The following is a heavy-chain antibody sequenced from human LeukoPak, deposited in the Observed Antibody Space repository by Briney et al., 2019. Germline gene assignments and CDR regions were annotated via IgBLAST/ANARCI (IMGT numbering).Heavy chain of an antibody. CDR1: GYTFTSYD. Sequence: ASVKVSCKASGYTFTSYDFNWVRQAPGQRPEWMGWMSPNSGDTGYAQKFQDRVTMTRNTSISTAYMELSSLRSDDTAVYYCARGPPNWGYDYWGPGTLVTVSS. CDR2: MSPNSGDT. J-gene: IGHJ4*02. D-gene: IGHD7-27*01. V-gene: IGHV1-8*01. CDR3: ARGPPNWGYDY.